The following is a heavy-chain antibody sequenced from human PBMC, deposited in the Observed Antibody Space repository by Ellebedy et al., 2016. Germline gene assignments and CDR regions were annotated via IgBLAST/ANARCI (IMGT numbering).Heavy chain of an antibody. CDR3: ARDLGGDFDS. D-gene: IGHD4-17*01. Sequence: SVKVSCXASGNTFSSYSISWVRLAPGQGLEWMGAITPMYNTPNYAQKFQGRVTITADESTTTAYMEVSSLRSEDTAIYYCARDLGGDFDSWGQGTLVTVSS. CDR2: ITPMYNTP. CDR1: GNTFSSYS. V-gene: IGHV1-69*13. J-gene: IGHJ4*02.